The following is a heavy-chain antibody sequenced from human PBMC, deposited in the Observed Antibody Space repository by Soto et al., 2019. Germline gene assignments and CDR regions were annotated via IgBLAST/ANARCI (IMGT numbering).Heavy chain of an antibody. D-gene: IGHD2-21*02. J-gene: IGHJ4*02. CDR2: IYSGGST. CDR3: ASTAWTQNLVFEY. CDR1: GFTVSSNY. V-gene: IGHV3-66*01. Sequence: GGSLRLCCAASGFTVSSNYMSWVRQAPGKGLEWVSVIYSGGSTYYADSVKGRFTISRDNSKNTLYLQMNSLRAEDTAVYYCASTAWTQNLVFEYWGQGTLVTVSS.